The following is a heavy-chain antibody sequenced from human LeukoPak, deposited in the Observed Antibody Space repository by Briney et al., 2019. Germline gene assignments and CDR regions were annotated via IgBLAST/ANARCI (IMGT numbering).Heavy chain of an antibody. CDR3: ARVSTVTNYYYYYGMDV. CDR2: ISYDGSNK. D-gene: IGHD4-11*01. Sequence: GGSLRLSCAASGFTFSTYAMHWVRQAPGKGLEWVAVISYDGSNKYYADSVKGRFTISRDNSKNTLYLQMNSLRAEDTAVYYCARVSTVTNYYYYYGMDVWGQGTTVTVS. J-gene: IGHJ6*02. CDR1: GFTFSTYA. V-gene: IGHV3-30-3*01.